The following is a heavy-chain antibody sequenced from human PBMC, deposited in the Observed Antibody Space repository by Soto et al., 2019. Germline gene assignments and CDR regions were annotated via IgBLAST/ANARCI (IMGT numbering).Heavy chain of an antibody. CDR3: GSVRGYYDRSGFDY. D-gene: IGHD3-22*01. J-gene: IGHJ4*02. Sequence: PWGSLRLSCAASGCTFSDYYRSWIRQAPGKGLEWVSYISGGGGSTINYADYMKGRFTVARYNDKKSLYLQINSLRAEDTAVYYCGSVRGYYDRSGFDYWGQGTLLTVSS. CDR1: GCTFSDYY. V-gene: IGHV3-11*01. CDR2: ISGGGGSTI.